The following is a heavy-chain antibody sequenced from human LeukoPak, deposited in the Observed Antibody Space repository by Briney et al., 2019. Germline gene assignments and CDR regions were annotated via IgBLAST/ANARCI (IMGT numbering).Heavy chain of an antibody. J-gene: IGHJ4*02. CDR3: ARLNYDISGYRLDY. Sequence: PSETLSLTCTVSGGSISSYYWSWIRQPLGKGLEWIGYIYYSGSTNYNPSLKSRVTISVDTSKNQFSLKLSSVTAADTAVYYCARLNYDISGYRLDYWGQGTLVTVSS. V-gene: IGHV4-59*08. CDR1: GGSISSYY. CDR2: IYYSGST. D-gene: IGHD3-22*01.